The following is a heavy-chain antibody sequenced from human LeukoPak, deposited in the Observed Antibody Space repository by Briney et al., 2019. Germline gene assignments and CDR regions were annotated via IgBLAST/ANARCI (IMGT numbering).Heavy chain of an antibody. D-gene: IGHD3-22*01. CDR1: GGSISTYY. V-gene: IGHV4-59*01. CDR3: ARVDYDSSGYFDF. Sequence: PSETLSLTCTVSGGSISTYYWSWIRQPPGKGLEWIGFIYYSGSTNYNPSLKSRVTISVDTSKNLFSLKLYSVIAADTAVYYCARVDYDSSGYFDFWGQGTLVTVSS. J-gene: IGHJ4*02. CDR2: IYYSGST.